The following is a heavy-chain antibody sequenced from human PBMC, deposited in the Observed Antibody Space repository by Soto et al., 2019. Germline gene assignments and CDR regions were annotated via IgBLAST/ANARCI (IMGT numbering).Heavy chain of an antibody. CDR3: AREVSRGYSYGVAEYFDY. CDR1: GGSVSSGSYY. V-gene: IGHV4-61*01. D-gene: IGHD5-18*01. Sequence: QVQLQESGPGLVKPSETLSLTCTVSGGSVSSGSYYWSWIRQPPGKGLEWIGYIYYSGSTNYNPSLKSRVTISVDTSKTQFSLKLRSGTAADTAVYYGAREVSRGYSYGVAEYFDYWGQGTLVTVSS. CDR2: IYYSGST. J-gene: IGHJ4*02.